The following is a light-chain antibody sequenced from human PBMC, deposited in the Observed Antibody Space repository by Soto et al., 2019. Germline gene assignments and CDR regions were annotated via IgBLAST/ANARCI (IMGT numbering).Light chain of an antibody. CDR1: QSIISW. Sequence: IQLTQSPSSLSASVGDRVTITCWASQSIISWLAWYQQKPGKAPNLLIYKESSLESGVPSRFSGSGSGTDFTLTISSLQPGDFATYYCQQSYSTPWTFGQGTKV. CDR3: QQSYSTPWT. CDR2: KES. V-gene: IGKV1-39*01. J-gene: IGKJ1*01.